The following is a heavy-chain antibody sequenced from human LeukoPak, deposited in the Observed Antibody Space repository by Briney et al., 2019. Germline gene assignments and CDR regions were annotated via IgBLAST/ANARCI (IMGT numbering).Heavy chain of an antibody. Sequence: PGGSLRLSCAASGFTFSSYGMHWVPQAPGKGLEWVAVKWYDGSNKYSADSVKGRFTISRDNSKNTLYLQMNSLRAEDTAVYYCARDPQRFTMIVVVTPDYWGQGTLVTVSS. D-gene: IGHD3-22*01. CDR1: GFTFSSYG. V-gene: IGHV3-33*01. CDR2: KWYDGSNK. CDR3: ARDPQRFTMIVVVTPDY. J-gene: IGHJ4*02.